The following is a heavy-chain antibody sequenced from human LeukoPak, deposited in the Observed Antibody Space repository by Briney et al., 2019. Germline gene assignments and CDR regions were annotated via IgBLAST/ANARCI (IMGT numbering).Heavy chain of an antibody. J-gene: IGHJ4*02. CDR2: IYWDDDK. V-gene: IGHV2-5*02. CDR3: ARSRADSRGYLRAPCDY. D-gene: IGHD3-22*01. CDR1: GFPRRPSGVG. Sequence: ESGPTLAKPPQPRTLPCTFSGFPRRPSGVGGGWIRQPPGKALEWLPLIYWDDDKRYSPSLKSRLTITKDTSKNQVVLTMTNMDPVDTATYYCARSRADSRGYLRAPCDYWGQGTLVTVFS.